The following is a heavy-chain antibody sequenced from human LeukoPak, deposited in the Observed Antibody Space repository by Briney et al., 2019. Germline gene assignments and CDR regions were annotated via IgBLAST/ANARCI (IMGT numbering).Heavy chain of an antibody. D-gene: IGHD3-10*01. J-gene: IGHJ4*02. CDR3: AKDSRRYNVPIDY. V-gene: IGHV3-23*01. CDR1: GFTFSNYA. Sequence: GGSLRLSCAASGFTFSNYAMSWVRQAPGKGLEWVSAISGSGIATYYADSVKGHFTISRDNSKNTLYLQMNSLGAEDTAVYYCAKDSRRYNVPIDYWGQGTLVTVSS. CDR2: ISGSGIAT.